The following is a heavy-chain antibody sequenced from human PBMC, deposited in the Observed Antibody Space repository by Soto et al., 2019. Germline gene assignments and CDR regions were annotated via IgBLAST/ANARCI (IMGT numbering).Heavy chain of an antibody. J-gene: IGHJ6*02. CDR2: VIPIFGTA. Sequence: SVKVSCKASGGTFSSYAISWVRQAPGQGLEWMGGVIPIFGTANYAQKFQGRVTITADESTSTAYMELSSLRSEDTAVYYCARVPAGYSSTKRHYGMDVWGQGTTVTVSS. V-gene: IGHV1-69*13. D-gene: IGHD6-13*01. CDR1: GGTFSSYA. CDR3: ARVPAGYSSTKRHYGMDV.